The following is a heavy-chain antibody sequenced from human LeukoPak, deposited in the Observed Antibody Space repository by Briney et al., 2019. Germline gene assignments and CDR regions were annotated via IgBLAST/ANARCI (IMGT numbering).Heavy chain of an antibody. Sequence: GGSLRLSCAASGFDLSTYEMNWVRRAPGKGLEWIADITISGHTKNYADSVKGRFTISRDNARTSLYLQMNSLRVEDTGVYYCARGDPHADLWGQGTLVTVSS. CDR2: ITISGHTK. CDR1: GFDLSTYE. CDR3: ARGDPHADL. V-gene: IGHV3-48*03. J-gene: IGHJ5*02.